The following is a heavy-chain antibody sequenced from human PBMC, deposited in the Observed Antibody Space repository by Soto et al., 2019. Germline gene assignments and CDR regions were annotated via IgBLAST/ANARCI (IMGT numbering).Heavy chain of an antibody. D-gene: IGHD3-22*01. CDR3: ARDPRTYYESSGYLDAFDI. CDR2: IYYSGST. V-gene: IGHV4-59*01. Sequence: QVQLQESGPGLVKPSETLSLTCTVSGGSISSYYWSWIRQPPGKGLEWIGYIYYSGSTNYNPSLKSRVTISVDTSKNQFSLKLSSVTAADTAVYYCARDPRTYYESSGYLDAFDIWGQGTMVTVSS. J-gene: IGHJ3*02. CDR1: GGSISSYY.